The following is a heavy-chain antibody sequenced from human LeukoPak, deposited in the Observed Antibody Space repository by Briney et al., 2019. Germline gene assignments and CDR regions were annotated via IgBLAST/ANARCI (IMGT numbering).Heavy chain of an antibody. J-gene: IGHJ4*02. CDR1: GXSISTSTHY. CDR3: VRQGGWGGAASLIEF. D-gene: IGHD2-15*01. CDR2: MFYRGST. Sequence: SETLSLTCTVSGXSISTSTHYWPWIRQPPGRGLEWIASMFYRGSTYYNASLRSRVTLSVDTSMNQFSLKLSSVTASDTATFYCVRQGGWGGAASLIEFWGQGTLVTVSS. V-gene: IGHV4-39*01.